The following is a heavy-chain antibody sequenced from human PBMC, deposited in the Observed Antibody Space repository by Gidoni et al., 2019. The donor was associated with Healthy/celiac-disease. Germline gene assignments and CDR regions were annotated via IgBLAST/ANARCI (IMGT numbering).Heavy chain of an antibody. CDR2: IYYSGST. Sequence: QLQLQESGPGLVKPSETLSLTCTVSGGSISSSRYYWGWTRQPPGKGLEWIGSIYYSGSTYYNPALKSRVTISVDTSKNQFSLKLSSVTAADTAVYYCARRQWLVLRGGGYFDYWGQGTLVTVSS. V-gene: IGHV4-39*01. J-gene: IGHJ4*02. CDR3: ARRQWLVLRGGGYFDY. CDR1: GGSISSSRYY. D-gene: IGHD6-19*01.